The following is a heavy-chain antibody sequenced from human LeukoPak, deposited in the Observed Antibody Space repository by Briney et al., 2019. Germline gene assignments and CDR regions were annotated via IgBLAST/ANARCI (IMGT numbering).Heavy chain of an antibody. CDR3: ARHSDDYGDYVGDDAFDI. Sequence: SETLSLTCAVSGGSISSSNWWSWVRQPPGKGLEWIGEIYHSGSTNYNPSLKSRVTISVDKSKNQFSLKLSSVTAADTAVYYCARHSDDYGDYVGDDAFDIWGQGTMVTVSS. CDR1: GGSISSSNW. V-gene: IGHV4-4*02. J-gene: IGHJ3*02. D-gene: IGHD4-17*01. CDR2: IYHSGST.